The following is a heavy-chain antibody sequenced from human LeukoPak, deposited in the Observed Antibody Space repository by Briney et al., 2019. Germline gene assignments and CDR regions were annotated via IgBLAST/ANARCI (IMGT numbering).Heavy chain of an antibody. J-gene: IGHJ3*02. CDR3: ARRFAPSRNDAFDI. Sequence: PSETLSLTCTVSGGSISSRSYYWGWIRQPPGKGLEWIGTIYYSGSTYYNPSLKSRVTISVDTSKNQFSLKLSSVTASDTAVYYCARRFAPSRNDAFDIWGQGTMVTVSS. CDR1: GGSISSRSYY. CDR2: IYYSGST. V-gene: IGHV4-39*01. D-gene: IGHD3-10*01.